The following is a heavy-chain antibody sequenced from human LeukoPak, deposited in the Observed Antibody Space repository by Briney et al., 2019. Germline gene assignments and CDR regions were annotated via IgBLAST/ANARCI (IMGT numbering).Heavy chain of an antibody. D-gene: IGHD3-22*01. J-gene: IGHJ3*02. CDR2: ISYDGSNK. CDR3: AKGPDYYDSSGYYLYDAFDI. CDR1: GFTFSSYA. Sequence: PGRSLRLSCAASGFTFSSYAMHWVRQAPGKGLEWVAVISYDGSNKYYADSVKGRFTISRDNSKNTLYLQMNSLRAEDTAVYYCAKGPDYYDSSGYYLYDAFDIWGQGTMVTVSS. V-gene: IGHV3-30-3*01.